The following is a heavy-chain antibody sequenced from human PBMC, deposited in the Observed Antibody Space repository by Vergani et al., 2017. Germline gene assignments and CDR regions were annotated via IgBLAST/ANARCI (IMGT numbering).Heavy chain of an antibody. CDR1: GGSISSSSYY. V-gene: IGHV4-39*07. Sequence: QLQLQESGPGLVKPSETLSLTCTVSGGSISSSSYYWGWIRQPPGKGLEWIGSIYYSGSTNYNPSLKSRVTISVDTSKNQFSLKLSSVTAADTAVYYCARGLRVVVPAANKGVKDWFDPWGQGTLVTVSS. J-gene: IGHJ5*02. D-gene: IGHD2-2*01. CDR3: ARGLRVVVPAANKGVKDWFDP. CDR2: IYYSGST.